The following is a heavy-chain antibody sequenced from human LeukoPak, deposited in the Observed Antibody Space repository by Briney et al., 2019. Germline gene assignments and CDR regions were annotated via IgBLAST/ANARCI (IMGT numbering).Heavy chain of an antibody. D-gene: IGHD2-15*01. J-gene: IGHJ4*02. Sequence: SETLSLTCTVSGYSISSGYYWGWIRQPPGKRLEWVCSIYSSGNTYYNPTLKSRVTISVDTSKNQFSLKLSSVTAADTAVYYCARGGSPDYWGQGTLVTVSS. CDR3: ARGGSPDY. CDR1: GYSISSGYY. CDR2: IYSSGNT. V-gene: IGHV4-38-2*02.